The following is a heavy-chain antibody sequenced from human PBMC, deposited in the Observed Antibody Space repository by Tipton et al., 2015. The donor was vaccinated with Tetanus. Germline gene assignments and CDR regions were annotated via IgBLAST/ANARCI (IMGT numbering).Heavy chain of an antibody. CDR2: IYHSESA. D-gene: IGHD3-10*01. V-gene: IGHV4-59*01. J-gene: IGHJ6*02. Sequence: TLSLTCTVSGGSLSGYHWNWIRQSPGKGLGWIGNIYHSESANYNPSLKSRVTISVDTSKNQITLTLKSVTAADTALYYCAGDGEKIMTSDRRQRRATNYYYHYGLDVWGQGTTVTVSS. CDR3: AGDGEKIMTSDRRQRRATNYYYHYGLDV. CDR1: GGSLSGYH.